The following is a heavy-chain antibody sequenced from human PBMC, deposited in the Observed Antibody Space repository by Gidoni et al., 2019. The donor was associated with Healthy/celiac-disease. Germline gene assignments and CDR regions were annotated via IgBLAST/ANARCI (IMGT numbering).Heavy chain of an antibody. J-gene: IGHJ6*02. D-gene: IGHD5-12*01. CDR2: ISGSGGST. V-gene: IGHV3-23*01. CDR3: AKEMATIKFYYYGMDV. CDR1: GFTFSSYA. Sequence: EVQLLEAGGGLVQPGGSLRLACADSGFTFSSYAMSWVRPAPGKGLEWVSAISGSGGSTYYADSVKGRFTISRDNSKNTLYLQMNSLRAEDTAVYYCAKEMATIKFYYYGMDVWGQGTTVTVSS.